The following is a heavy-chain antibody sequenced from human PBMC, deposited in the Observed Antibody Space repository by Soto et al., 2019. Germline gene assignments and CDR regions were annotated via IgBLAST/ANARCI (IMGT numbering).Heavy chain of an antibody. J-gene: IGHJ3*02. CDR1: GFTFSSYA. CDR3: AKDKWPYSGGWDAFDI. D-gene: IGHD6-19*01. Sequence: AGGSLRLSCAASGFTFSSYAMSWVRQAPGKGLEWVSAISGSGGSTYYADSVKGRFTISRDNSKNTLYLQMNSLRAEDTAVYYCAKDKWPYSGGWDAFDIWGQGTMVTVSS. V-gene: IGHV3-23*01. CDR2: ISGSGGST.